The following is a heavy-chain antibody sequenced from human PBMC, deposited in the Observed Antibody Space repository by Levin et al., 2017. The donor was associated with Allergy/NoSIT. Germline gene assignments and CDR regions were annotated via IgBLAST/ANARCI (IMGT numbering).Heavy chain of an antibody. D-gene: IGHD3-10*01. Sequence: GGSLRLSCAASGFTFSSYAMTWVRQAPGRGLEWVSAISPSGSSRNYADSVKGRFTISRDNSKNTLYLQMNSLRAEDSAVYYCAKHSEVFTMIRGPWGDGMDVWGQGTTVAVSS. J-gene: IGHJ6*02. CDR1: GFTFSSYA. CDR3: AKHSEVFTMIRGPWGDGMDV. CDR2: ISPSGSSR. V-gene: IGHV3-23*01.